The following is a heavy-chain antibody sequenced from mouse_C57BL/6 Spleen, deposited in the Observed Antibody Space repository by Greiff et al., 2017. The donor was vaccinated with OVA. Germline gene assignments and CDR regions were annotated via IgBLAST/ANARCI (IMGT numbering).Heavy chain of an antibody. CDR3: ARKTLLPYYFDY. J-gene: IGHJ2*01. Sequence: LQESGAELMKPGASVKLSCKATGDTFTGYWIEWVKQRPGHGLEWIGEILPGSGSTNYNEKFKGKATFTEDTSSNTAYMQLSSLTTDDSAIYYCARKTLLPYYFDYWGQGTTLTVSS. V-gene: IGHV1-9*01. D-gene: IGHD1-2*01. CDR1: GDTFTGYW. CDR2: ILPGSGST.